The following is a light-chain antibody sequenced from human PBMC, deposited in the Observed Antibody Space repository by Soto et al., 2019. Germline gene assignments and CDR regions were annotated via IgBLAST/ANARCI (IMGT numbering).Light chain of an antibody. Sequence: QSALTQPASVSGSPGQSITISCTGTSSDVGGYNYVSWYQQHPGKAPKLMIYEVSNNRPSGVSNRFSGSKSGNTASLTISGLQAEDEADYYCSSYTSSSTLVVFGGGTKLTVL. CDR3: SSYTSSSTLVV. CDR1: SSDVGGYNY. CDR2: EVSN. V-gene: IGLV2-14*01. J-gene: IGLJ2*01.